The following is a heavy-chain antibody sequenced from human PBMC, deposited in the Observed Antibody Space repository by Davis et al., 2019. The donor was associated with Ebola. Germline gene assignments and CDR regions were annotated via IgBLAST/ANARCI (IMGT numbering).Heavy chain of an antibody. V-gene: IGHV3-66*02. J-gene: IGHJ3*02. CDR1: GFTVGNSY. CDR2: LYSGGGT. D-gene: IGHD6-6*01. Sequence: GGSLRLSCAASGFTVGNSYMNWVRQAPGKGLEWVSFLYSGGGTYYADAVKGRFTISRDDSKNTLYLQMNGLRPEDAGVYYCARDVLGSGSSAVALDIWGQGTVVTVSS. CDR3: ARDVLGSGSSAVALDI.